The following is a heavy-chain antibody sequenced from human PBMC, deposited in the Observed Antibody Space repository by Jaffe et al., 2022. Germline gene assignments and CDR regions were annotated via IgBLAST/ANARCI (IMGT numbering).Heavy chain of an antibody. CDR1: GYSISSGYY. V-gene: IGHV4-38-2*01. J-gene: IGHJ3*02. Sequence: QVQLQESGPGLVKPSETLSLTCAVSGYSISSGYYWGWIRQPPGKGLEWIGSIYHSGSTYYNPSLKSRVTISVDTSKNQFSLKLSSVTAADTAVYYCARHSPPAYDIFLFDIWGQGTMVTVSS. CDR2: IYHSGST. CDR3: ARHSPPAYDIFLFDI. D-gene: IGHD3-9*01.